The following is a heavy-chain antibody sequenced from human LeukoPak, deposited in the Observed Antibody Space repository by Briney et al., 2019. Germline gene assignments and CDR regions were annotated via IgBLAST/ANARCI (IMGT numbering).Heavy chain of an antibody. V-gene: IGHV3-74*03. Sequence: PGGPLDPSCASPGFTFRKHWRYGGRQPPGKGLVWVSPISSDGSSTTYADSVKGRFTISRDNAKNTMYLQMNNLRAEDTTMYYCARDQRVTSRPDIDYWGQGTLVIVSS. J-gene: IGHJ4*02. D-gene: IGHD4-11*01. CDR2: ISSDGSST. CDR1: GFTFRKHW. CDR3: ARDQRVTSRPDIDY.